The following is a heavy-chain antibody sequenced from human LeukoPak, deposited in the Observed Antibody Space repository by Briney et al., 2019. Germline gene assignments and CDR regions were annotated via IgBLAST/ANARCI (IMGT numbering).Heavy chain of an antibody. V-gene: IGHV4-31*03. J-gene: IGHJ6*02. Sequence: SETLSLTCTVSGGSISSGGYYWSWIRQHPGKGLEWIGYIYYSGSTYYNPSLKSRVTISVDTSKNQFSLKLSSVTAADTAAYYCATVDKEYGMDVWGQGTTVTVSS. D-gene: IGHD5-12*01. CDR3: ATVDKEYGMDV. CDR1: GGSISSGGYY. CDR2: IYYSGST.